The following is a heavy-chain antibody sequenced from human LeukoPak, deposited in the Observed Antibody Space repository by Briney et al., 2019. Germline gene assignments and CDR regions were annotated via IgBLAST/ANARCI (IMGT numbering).Heavy chain of an antibody. CDR2: IYSGGST. CDR1: GFTFSSYG. D-gene: IGHD3-10*01. V-gene: IGHV3-53*01. J-gene: IGHJ4*02. Sequence: PGRSLRLSCAASGFTFSSYGMHWVRQAPGKGLEWVSVIYSGGSTYYADSVKGRFTISRDNSKNTLYLQMNSLRAEDTAVYYCARGLMVRGVLFDYWGQGTLVTVSS. CDR3: ARGLMVRGVLFDY.